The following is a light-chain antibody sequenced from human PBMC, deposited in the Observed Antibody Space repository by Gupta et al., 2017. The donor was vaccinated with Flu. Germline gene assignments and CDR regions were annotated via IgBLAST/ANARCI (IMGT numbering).Light chain of an antibody. V-gene: IGKV1-5*03. CDR3: QQDDSYPLT. Sequence: PSTLSASVGDRVTITCRASQSFSSWLAWYQQKPGKAPKLLIYKASSLESGVPSRFSGSGSGTEFTLTISSLQPDDFATYYCQQDDSYPLTFGQGTKVEIK. CDR1: QSFSSW. CDR2: KAS. J-gene: IGKJ2*01.